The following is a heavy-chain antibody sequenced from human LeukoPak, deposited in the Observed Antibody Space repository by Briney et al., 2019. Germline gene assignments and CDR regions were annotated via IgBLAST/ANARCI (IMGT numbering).Heavy chain of an antibody. J-gene: IGHJ4*02. Sequence: GGSLRLSCAASGFTFSTYVMSWVRQAPGKGLQWVSSIGGDGRVTYYADSVKGRFTISRDNSQNTLFLQMNSLRVEDTAIYFCAKGISRDGYNFERGADYWGQRTQVTGAS. D-gene: IGHD5-24*01. V-gene: IGHV3-23*01. CDR1: GFTFSTYV. CDR2: IGGDGRVT. CDR3: AKGISRDGYNFERGADY.